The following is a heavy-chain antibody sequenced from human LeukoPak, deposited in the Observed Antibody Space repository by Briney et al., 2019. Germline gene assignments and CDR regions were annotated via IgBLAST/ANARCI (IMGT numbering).Heavy chain of an antibody. CDR2: IKQDGSEI. V-gene: IGHV3-7*05. CDR3: GRPLSGYCSSTSCYRKSHAFDI. CDR1: GFTFCVYW. Sequence: PGGSLSLSCAASGFTFCVYWMTWVRQAPGKGLEWVANIKQDGSEIQYVDSVKGRFTISRDNDKNSLYLQMNSLRVEDTAVYYCGRPLSGYCSSTSCYRKSHAFDIWGQGTMVTVSS. D-gene: IGHD2-2*01. J-gene: IGHJ3*02.